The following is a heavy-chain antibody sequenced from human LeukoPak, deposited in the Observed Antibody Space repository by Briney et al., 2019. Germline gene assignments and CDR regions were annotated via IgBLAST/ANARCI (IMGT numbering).Heavy chain of an antibody. D-gene: IGHD6-6*01. J-gene: IGHJ4*02. CDR1: AYSISRGYY. V-gene: IGHV4-38-2*02. Sequence: SETLSLTCTVSAYSISRGYYWGWIRQPPGKGLEWIGSIYHGGRTSCNPSLESRVTISVDTSKNQFSLKLTSVTAADTAVYYCARSFLGSSSLDYWGQGTLVTVSS. CDR3: ARSFLGSSSLDY. CDR2: IYHGGRT.